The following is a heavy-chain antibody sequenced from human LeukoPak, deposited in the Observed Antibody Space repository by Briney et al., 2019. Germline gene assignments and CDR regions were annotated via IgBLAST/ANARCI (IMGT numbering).Heavy chain of an antibody. J-gene: IGHJ3*02. CDR3: ARVRYDSSGYRAFDI. CDR2: IYTSGST. CDR1: GDSISSGSYY. Sequence: SQTLSLTCTVSGDSISSGSYYWSWIRQPDGKGLEWIGLIYTSGSTNYNPSLKSRVTISVDTSKNQFSLKLSSVTAADTAVYYCARVRYDSSGYRAFDIWGQGTMVTVSS. V-gene: IGHV4-61*02. D-gene: IGHD3-22*01.